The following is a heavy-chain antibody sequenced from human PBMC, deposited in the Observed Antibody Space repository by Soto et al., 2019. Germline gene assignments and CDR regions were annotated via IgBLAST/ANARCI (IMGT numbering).Heavy chain of an antibody. CDR1: GGSISTAGDY. J-gene: IGHJ4*02. Sequence: QLQESGPGLVKPSQTLSLTCTVSGGSISTAGDYWSWIRHRPGMGLEWIGYIYYTGSNLYNPSLESRINISVDTSTNQFSLKLTSVTAADTAVYYCARTVTTRCFDSWGQGTLVTVSS. CDR2: IYYTGSN. V-gene: IGHV4-31*03. D-gene: IGHD4-17*01. CDR3: ARTVTTRCFDS.